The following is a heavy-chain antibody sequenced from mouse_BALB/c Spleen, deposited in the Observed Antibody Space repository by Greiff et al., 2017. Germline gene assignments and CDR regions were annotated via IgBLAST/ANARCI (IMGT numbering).Heavy chain of an antibody. CDR2: ISYDGSN. D-gene: IGHD1-1*02. V-gene: IGHV3-6*02. J-gene: IGHJ4*01. Sequence: DVQLQESGPGLVKPSQSLSLTCSVTGYSITSGYYWNWIRQFPGNKLEWMGYISYDGSNNYNPSLKNRISITRDTSKNQFFLKLNSVTTEDTATYYCAREGHYDYDAMDYWGQGTSVTVSS. CDR1: GYSITSGYY. CDR3: AREGHYDYDAMDY.